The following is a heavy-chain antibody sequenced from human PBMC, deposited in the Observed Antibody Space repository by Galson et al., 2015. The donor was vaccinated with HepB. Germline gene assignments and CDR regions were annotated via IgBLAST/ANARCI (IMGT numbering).Heavy chain of an antibody. J-gene: IGHJ4*02. CDR2: VNGLSGAGT. CDR1: GFTFSSYA. V-gene: IGHV3-23*01. D-gene: IGHD3-22*01. CDR3: AKAPGYLYDTSAYFHY. Sequence: SLRLSCAASGFTFSSYAMSWVRQAPGKGLEWVSTVNGLSGAGTYYADSVKGRFTISRDNPKNTLYLQMYSLRAEDTAVYYCAKAPGYLYDTSAYFHYWGQGTLVTVSS.